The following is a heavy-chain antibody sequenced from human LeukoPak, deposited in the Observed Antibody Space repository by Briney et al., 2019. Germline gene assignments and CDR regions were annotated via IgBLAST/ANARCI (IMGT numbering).Heavy chain of an antibody. J-gene: IGHJ4*02. CDR3: AKNYVTPLDY. CDR2: ISDDGTKK. V-gene: IGHV3-30*04. D-gene: IGHD1-7*01. Sequence: GGSLRLSCAASGFTFSGYPMYWVRQAPGKGLEWVALISDDGTKKYFADSVKGRFTISRDNAKNTLYLQMNSLRAEDTAVYYCAKNYVTPLDYWGQGTLVTVSS. CDR1: GFTFSGYP.